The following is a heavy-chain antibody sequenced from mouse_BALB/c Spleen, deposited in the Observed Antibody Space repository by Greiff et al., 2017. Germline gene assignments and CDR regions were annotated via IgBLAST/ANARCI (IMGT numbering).Heavy chain of an antibody. D-gene: IGHD1-1*01. CDR2: ISCYNGAT. CDR3: ALPYYYGSSFWYFDV. CDR1: GYSFTGYY. V-gene: IGHV1S34*01. J-gene: IGHJ1*01. Sequence: LVKTGASVKISCKASGYSFTGYYMHWVKQSHGKSLEWIGYISCYNGATSYNQKFKGKATFTVDTSSSTAYMQFNSLTSEDSAVYYCALPYYYGSSFWYFDVWGAGTTVTVSS.